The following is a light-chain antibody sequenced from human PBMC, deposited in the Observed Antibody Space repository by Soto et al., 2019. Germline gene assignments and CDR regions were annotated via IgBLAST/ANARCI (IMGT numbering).Light chain of an antibody. V-gene: IGKV3-20*01. CDR3: QQYGSTPLT. Sequence: EIVLTQSPATLSLSPGERAILSCRASETINSNSIACYQQKPGQTPRLLIYGSSSRATGIPERFSGSGSGTEFSVTISRLEPEDFAEYYCQQYGSTPLTFGGGTKVDIK. J-gene: IGKJ4*01. CDR2: GSS. CDR1: ETINSNS.